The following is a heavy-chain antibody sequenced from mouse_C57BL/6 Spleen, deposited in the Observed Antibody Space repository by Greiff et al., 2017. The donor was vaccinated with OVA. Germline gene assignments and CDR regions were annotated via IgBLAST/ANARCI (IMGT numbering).Heavy chain of an antibody. J-gene: IGHJ2*01. CDR2: IDPSDSYT. V-gene: IGHV1-50*01. CDR3: ATVITTVVATGYFDY. D-gene: IGHD1-1*01. CDR1: GYTFTSYW. Sequence: VQLQQPGAELVKPGASVKLSCKASGYTFTSYWMQWVKQRPGQGLEWIGEIDPSDSYTNYTHKFKGKATLTVETSSSTAYMQLSSLTSEDSAVYYCATVITTVVATGYFDYWGQGTTLTVSS.